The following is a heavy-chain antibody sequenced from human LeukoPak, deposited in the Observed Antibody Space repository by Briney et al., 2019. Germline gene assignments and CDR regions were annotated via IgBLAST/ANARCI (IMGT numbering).Heavy chain of an antibody. V-gene: IGHV3-66*02. J-gene: IGHJ4*02. Sequence: GGSLRLSCAASGFTVSSSYMSWVRQAPGKGLEWVSVMYSGGATYYANSVKGRFTISRDYSKNTLNLQMNNLGTEDTAVYFCARSVHDTSDYAYWGQGTLVTVSS. CDR3: ARSVHDTSDYAY. D-gene: IGHD3-22*01. CDR1: GFTVSSSY. CDR2: MYSGGAT.